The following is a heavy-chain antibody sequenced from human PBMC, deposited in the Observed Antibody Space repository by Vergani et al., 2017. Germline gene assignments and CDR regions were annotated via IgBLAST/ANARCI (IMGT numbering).Heavy chain of an antibody. Sequence: EVQLLESGGDLVQPGGSLGISWAASGFTFIMHALGWVRQAPGKGLEWVSTLSASDRRPHYAESVKGRFTISRDNSKNTLFLHMNSLRPEDTAVYYCAKVGRSEVAGTFGAFDIWGQGTMVTVSS. D-gene: IGHD6-19*01. CDR3: AKVGRSEVAGTFGAFDI. CDR2: LSASDRRP. V-gene: IGHV3-23*01. CDR1: GFTFIMHA. J-gene: IGHJ3*02.